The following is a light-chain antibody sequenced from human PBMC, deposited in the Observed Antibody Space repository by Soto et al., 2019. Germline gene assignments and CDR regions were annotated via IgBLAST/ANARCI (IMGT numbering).Light chain of an antibody. CDR2: WAS. J-gene: IGKJ4*01. CDR3: QQYYSTPPT. Sequence: DIVMTQSPDSLAVSLGERATINCKSSQSVLYSSNNKNYLAWYQQKPGQPPKRPIYWASTRESGVPDRFSGSGSGTDFTLTISSLQAEDVAVYYCQQYYSTPPTFGGGTKVEIK. CDR1: QSVLYSSNNKNY. V-gene: IGKV4-1*01.